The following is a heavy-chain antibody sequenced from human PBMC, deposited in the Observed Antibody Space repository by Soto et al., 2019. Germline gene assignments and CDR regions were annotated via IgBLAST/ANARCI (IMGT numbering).Heavy chain of an antibody. J-gene: IGHJ5*02. V-gene: IGHV4-39*01. CDR1: GGSVSSTSYY. Sequence: SETLSLTCTVSGGSVSSTSYYWSWIRQPPGKGLEWIGSIYYSGTTYYNPSLSSRVTMSVDTSKNQFSLKMTSVTATDTAVYYCARRGTYTYNWFDPWGQGALVTVSS. D-gene: IGHD2-2*02. CDR2: IYYSGTT. CDR3: ARRGTYTYNWFDP.